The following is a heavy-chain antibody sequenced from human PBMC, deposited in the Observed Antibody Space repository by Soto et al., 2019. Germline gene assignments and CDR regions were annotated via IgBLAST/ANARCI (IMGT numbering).Heavy chain of an antibody. D-gene: IGHD2-15*01. Sequence: SETLSLTCTVSGGSISSYYWSWIRQPPGKGLEWIGYIYYSGSTNYNPSLKSRVTISVDTSKNQFSLKLSSVTAADTAVYYCARATVVHLYYYGMDVWGQGTTVTVSS. CDR1: GGSISSYY. CDR2: IYYSGST. J-gene: IGHJ6*02. V-gene: IGHV4-59*01. CDR3: ARATVVHLYYYGMDV.